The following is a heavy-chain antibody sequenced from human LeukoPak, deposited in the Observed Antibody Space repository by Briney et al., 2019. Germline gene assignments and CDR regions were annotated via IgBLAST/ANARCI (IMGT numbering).Heavy chain of an antibody. J-gene: IGHJ4*02. D-gene: IGHD2-15*01. CDR3: AKDRAPGVVAATHGVDY. Sequence: GGSLRLSCAASGFTFSSYAMSWVRQAPGKGLEWVSAISGSGGSTYYADSVKGRFTTSRDNSKNTLYLQMNSLRAEDTAVYYCAKDRAPGVVAATHGVDYWGQGTLVTVSS. V-gene: IGHV3-23*01. CDR1: GFTFSSYA. CDR2: ISGSGGST.